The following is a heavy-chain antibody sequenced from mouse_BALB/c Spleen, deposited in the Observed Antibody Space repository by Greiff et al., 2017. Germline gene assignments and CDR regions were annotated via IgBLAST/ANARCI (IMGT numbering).Heavy chain of an antibody. D-gene: IGHD1-2*01. CDR3: ARGAGRLSDYAMDD. CDR1: GYTFTSYW. V-gene: IGHV1-87*01. J-gene: IGHJ4*01. Sequence: VQLQQSGAELARPGASVTLSCKASGYTFTSYWMQWVKQRPGQGLEWIGAIYPGDGDTRYTQKFKGKATLTADKSSSTAYMQLSSLASEDSAVYYGARGAGRLSDYAMDDWGQGTSVTVSS. CDR2: IYPGDGDT.